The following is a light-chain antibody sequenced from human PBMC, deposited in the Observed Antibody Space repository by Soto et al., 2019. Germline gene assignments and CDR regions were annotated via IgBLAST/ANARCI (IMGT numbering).Light chain of an antibody. CDR2: GAS. V-gene: IGKV3-15*01. CDR1: QSISNN. CDR3: QQYNSWLRGE. Sequence: EIVMTQSPATLSVSPGERAALTCRASQSISNNLAWYQQRPGQAPRLLIYGASTRATGIPARFSGSGSGTEFTLTISSLQSEDFEVYYCQQYNSWLRGEXGQGTKWIS. J-gene: IGKJ1*01.